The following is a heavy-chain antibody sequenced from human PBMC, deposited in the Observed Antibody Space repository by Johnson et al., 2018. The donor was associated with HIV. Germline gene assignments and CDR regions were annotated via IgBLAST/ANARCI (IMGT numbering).Heavy chain of an antibody. CDR3: ARVTIFGVTKVDALDF. CDR1: GFTFDNYG. Sequence: VQLVESGGGVVRPGGSLRLSCAASGFTFDNYGMNWVRQVPGKGLEWVSGINWNGGSTGYADSVKGRFPISRDNSKNSLYMQMNSRRAEDTALYYCARVTIFGVTKVDALDFWGLGTLVTVSS. D-gene: IGHD3-3*01. V-gene: IGHV3-20*04. J-gene: IGHJ3*01. CDR2: INWNGGST.